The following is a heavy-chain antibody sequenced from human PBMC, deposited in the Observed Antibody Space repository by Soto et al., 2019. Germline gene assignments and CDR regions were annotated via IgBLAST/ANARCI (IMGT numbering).Heavy chain of an antibody. CDR1: GFSLTTDRVG. J-gene: IGHJ4*02. CDR2: IYWDDSK. Sequence: QITLKESGPTLVKPTQTLTLTCTFSGFSLTTDRVGVGWIRRPPGEALEWLAVIYWDDSKTYRPSLESRLTITKDTSKNQVALTMTNMDSLDTATYYCAHAYGGRSLYWGQGTRVTVSS. D-gene: IGHD1-26*01. CDR3: AHAYGGRSLY. V-gene: IGHV2-5*02.